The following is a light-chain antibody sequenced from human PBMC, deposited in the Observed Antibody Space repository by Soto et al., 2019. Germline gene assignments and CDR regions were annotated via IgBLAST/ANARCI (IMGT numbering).Light chain of an antibody. J-gene: IGKJ1*01. CDR1: QGISNY. V-gene: IGKV1-27*01. CDR2: AAS. Sequence: DIQMTQSPSSLSASVGARVTITCRASQGISNYLAWYQQKPGKVPKLLIYAASTLQSGVPSRFSGSGSGTDFTLTISSLQPDAVATYYCQKYNSAPWTFGQGTKVESK. CDR3: QKYNSAPWT.